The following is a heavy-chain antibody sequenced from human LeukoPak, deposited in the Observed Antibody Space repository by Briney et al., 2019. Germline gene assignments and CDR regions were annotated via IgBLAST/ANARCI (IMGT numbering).Heavy chain of an antibody. V-gene: IGHV3-23*01. CDR1: GFTFSSYA. D-gene: IGHD3-22*01. CDR2: ISASGGST. J-gene: IGHJ4*02. CDR3: VKGAGYSRNYFDY. Sequence: GGSLRLSCAASGFTFSSYAMNWVRQAPGKGLEWVSGISASGGSTYYADSVKGRFTISRDNSKNTLYLQMHSLRAEDTAVYCCVKGAGYSRNYFDYWGQGTLVTVSS.